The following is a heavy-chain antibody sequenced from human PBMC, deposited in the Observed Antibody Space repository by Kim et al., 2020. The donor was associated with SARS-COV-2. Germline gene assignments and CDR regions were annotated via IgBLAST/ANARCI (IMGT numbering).Heavy chain of an antibody. CDR3: AKERRKYCSGGSCHLEY. D-gene: IGHD2-15*01. Sequence: GGSLRLSCAASRFTFSSYGLHWVRQAPGKGLEWVAVIWYDGSNKYHADSVKGRFTISRDNSKNTLYLQMNNLRAEDTAVYYCAKERRKYCSGGSCHLEYWGQGTLDTVS. CDR2: IWYDGSNK. CDR1: RFTFSSYG. J-gene: IGHJ4*02. V-gene: IGHV3-33*06.